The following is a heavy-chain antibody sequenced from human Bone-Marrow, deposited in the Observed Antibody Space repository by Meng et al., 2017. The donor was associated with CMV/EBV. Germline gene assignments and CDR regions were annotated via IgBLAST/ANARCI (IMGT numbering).Heavy chain of an antibody. CDR1: GGSINSYY. CDR3: ARGGYFCTSTTCYFDY. D-gene: IGHD2-2*01. Sequence: SETLSLTCTVSGGSINSYYWSWIRQPPGKGLEWIGYIDYSENTNYNPSLKSRVTISVDTSKNQFSLKLSSVTAADTAVYYCARGGYFCTSTTCYFDYWGQGTLVTVSS. J-gene: IGHJ4*02. V-gene: IGHV4-59*01. CDR2: IDYSENT.